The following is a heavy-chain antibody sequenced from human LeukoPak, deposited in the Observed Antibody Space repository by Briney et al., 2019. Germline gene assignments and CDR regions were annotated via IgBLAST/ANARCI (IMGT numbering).Heavy chain of an antibody. CDR3: AKDGSHIEPAGKYFDY. CDR1: GFAFNRYA. Sequence: GGSLRLSCAASGFAFNRYAMAWVRQAPGKGLEWVSGTTGSGGKTHYADSVKGRFVISRDNSKNTLFLQMNSLSAADTAIYYCAKDGSHIEPAGKYFDYWGLGTRVTVSS. V-gene: IGHV3-23*01. J-gene: IGHJ4*02. D-gene: IGHD6-13*01. CDR2: TTGSGGKT.